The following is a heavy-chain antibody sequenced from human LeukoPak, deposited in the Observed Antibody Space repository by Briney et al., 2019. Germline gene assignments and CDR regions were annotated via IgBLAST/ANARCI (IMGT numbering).Heavy chain of an antibody. D-gene: IGHD6-19*01. CDR2: IKEDGSRI. J-gene: IGHJ4*02. Sequence: GGSLRLSCAGTGFTFSNYWMNWVRQAPGKGLEWVANIKEDGSRINYVDSVKGRFTISRDNAKNSVYLQMDNLRAEDTAVYYCVGSSGWLFDYWGQGILVAVSS. CDR1: GFTFSNYW. CDR3: VGSSGWLFDY. V-gene: IGHV3-7*01.